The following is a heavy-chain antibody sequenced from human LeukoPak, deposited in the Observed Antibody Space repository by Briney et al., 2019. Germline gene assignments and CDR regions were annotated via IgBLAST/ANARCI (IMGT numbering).Heavy chain of an antibody. CDR2: INRSGST. D-gene: IGHD2-15*01. CDR3: ARGASGDTIIGSDAFDI. V-gene: IGHV4-34*01. CDR1: GGSFSGYY. J-gene: IGHJ3*02. Sequence: SETLSLTCAVYGGSFSGYYWSWIRQPPGKGLEWIGEINRSGSTNYNPSLKSRVTISVDTSKNQFSLKLSSVTAADTAVYYCARGASGDTIIGSDAFDIWGQGTMVTVSS.